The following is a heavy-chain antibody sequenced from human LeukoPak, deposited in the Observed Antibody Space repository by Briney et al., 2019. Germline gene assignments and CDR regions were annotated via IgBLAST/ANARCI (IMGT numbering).Heavy chain of an antibody. Sequence: PGGSLRLSCAASGFDFSSYAMTWVRQAPGKGLEWVSGITWNSGRIGYADSVKGRFTISRDNAKNSLYLQVNSLREEDTALYYCAKDRTAYSYGSIDHWGQGTLVTVSS. CDR2: ITWNSGRI. V-gene: IGHV3-9*01. CDR3: AKDRTAYSYGSIDH. D-gene: IGHD5-18*01. CDR1: GFDFSSYA. J-gene: IGHJ4*02.